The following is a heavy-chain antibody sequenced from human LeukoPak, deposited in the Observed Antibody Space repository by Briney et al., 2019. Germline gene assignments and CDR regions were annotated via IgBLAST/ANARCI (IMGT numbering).Heavy chain of an antibody. Sequence: GASVKVSCKASGYTFTSYGISWVRQAPGQGLEWMEWISAYNGNTNYAQKLQGRVTMTTDTSTSTAYMELRSLRSDDTAVYYCARGGYSGSDYGVIVYWGQGTLVTVSS. CDR2: ISAYNGNT. CDR3: ARGGYSGSDYGVIVY. V-gene: IGHV1-18*01. CDR1: GYTFTSYG. J-gene: IGHJ4*02. D-gene: IGHD5-12*01.